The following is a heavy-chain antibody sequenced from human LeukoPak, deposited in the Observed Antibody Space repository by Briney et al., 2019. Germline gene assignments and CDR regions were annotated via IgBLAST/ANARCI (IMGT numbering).Heavy chain of an antibody. CDR3: ARNPAGIGDY. J-gene: IGHJ4*02. CDR1: GFTFSSFS. V-gene: IGHV3-48*02. CDR2: ITSSRSTI. D-gene: IGHD1-26*01. Sequence: GGSLRLSCAASGFTFSSFSMNWVRQAPGKGLEWVSFITSSRSTIYYVDSVKGRFTVSRDNAKNSLYLQMNNLRDEDTAVYYCARNPAGIGDYWGQGTLVTVSS.